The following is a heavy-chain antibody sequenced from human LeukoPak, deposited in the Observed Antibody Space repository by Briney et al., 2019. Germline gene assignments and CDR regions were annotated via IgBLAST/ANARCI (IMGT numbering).Heavy chain of an antibody. V-gene: IGHV1-24*01. CDR1: GYTLTELS. D-gene: IGHD2-2*01. CDR3: ATDAPSGVVVPAAIPDLGY. Sequence: ASVKVSCKVSGYTLTELSMHWVRQAPGKGLEWMGGFDPEDGETIYAQKFQGRVTMTEDTSTDTAYMELSSLRSEDTAVYYCATDAPSGVVVPAAIPDLGYWGQGTLVTVSS. CDR2: FDPEDGET. J-gene: IGHJ4*02.